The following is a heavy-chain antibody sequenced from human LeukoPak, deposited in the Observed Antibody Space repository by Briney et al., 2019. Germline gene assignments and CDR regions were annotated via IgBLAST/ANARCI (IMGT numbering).Heavy chain of an antibody. CDR1: GFTFSAYA. V-gene: IGHV3-23*01. CDR2: IRGGGGSA. Sequence: GGSLRLSCTASGFTFSAYAMMWVRQAPGKWPEWVSAIRGGGGSAFYADSVKGRFTISRDNSKYTLFLQMNSLRAEDTAVYYCARDPNGDYIGAFDMWGPGTMVTVSS. CDR3: ARDPNGDYIGAFDM. D-gene: IGHD4-17*01. J-gene: IGHJ3*02.